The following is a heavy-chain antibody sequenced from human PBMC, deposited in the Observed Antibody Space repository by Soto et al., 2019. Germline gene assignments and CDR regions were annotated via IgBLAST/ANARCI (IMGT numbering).Heavy chain of an antibody. Sequence: VQLVQSGAEVKKPGASVKVSCNASGYTFTSYGIRWVRQAPGQGLAWMGWISAYTRNTNDAQKLQGRVTMTTDTSTSTGHMELRSVRSVDTAVYYCAGELIYGSGSYYWGQGTLVTVSS. J-gene: IGHJ4*02. CDR3: AGELIYGSGSYY. CDR2: ISAYTRNT. CDR1: GYTFTSYG. V-gene: IGHV1-18*01. D-gene: IGHD3-10*01.